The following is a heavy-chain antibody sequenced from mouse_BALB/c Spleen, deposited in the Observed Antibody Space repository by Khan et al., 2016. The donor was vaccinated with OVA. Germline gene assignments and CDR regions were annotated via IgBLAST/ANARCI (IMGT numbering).Heavy chain of an antibody. J-gene: IGHJ2*01. CDR3: AKGSWQSYYFDY. CDR2: IHPYNGGT. CDR1: GYTFTNYV. D-gene: IGHD6-1*01. Sequence: VRLQQSGPELVKPGASVKMSCKASGYTFTNYVLHWVKQKPGQGLEWIGYIHPYNGGTKYNEKFKVKATLASEKSSITAYMELSSLTSEDTEIYYGAKGSWQSYYFDYWGQGTTLTRSS. V-gene: IGHV1S136*01.